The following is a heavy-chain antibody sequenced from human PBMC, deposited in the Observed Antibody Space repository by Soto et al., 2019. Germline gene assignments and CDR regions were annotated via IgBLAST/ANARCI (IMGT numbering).Heavy chain of an antibody. V-gene: IGHV3-23*01. J-gene: IGHJ4*02. Sequence: PGGSLRLSCAASGFTFSSYALSWVRQAPGKGLEWVSAISGSGGSTYYADSVKGRFTISRDNSKNTLYLQMNSLRAEDTAVYYCANPSSIAARPSGYWGQGTLVTVSS. CDR1: GFTFSSYA. CDR3: ANPSSIAARPSGY. D-gene: IGHD6-6*01. CDR2: ISGSGGST.